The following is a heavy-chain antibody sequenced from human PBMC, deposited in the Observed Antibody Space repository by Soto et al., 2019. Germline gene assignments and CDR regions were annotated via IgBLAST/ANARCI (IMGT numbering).Heavy chain of an antibody. D-gene: IGHD4-17*01. CDR2: IYYSGST. CDR3: ARHDRDYGDQIDY. Sequence: QLQLQESGPGLVKSSETLSLTCTVSGGSISSSSYYWGWIRQPPGKGLEWIGSIYYSGSTYYNSSLKSRVTISVDTTKNQFSLKVSSVTAADTAVYYCARHDRDYGDQIDYWGQGTLVTVSS. CDR1: GGSISSSSYY. J-gene: IGHJ4*02. V-gene: IGHV4-39*01.